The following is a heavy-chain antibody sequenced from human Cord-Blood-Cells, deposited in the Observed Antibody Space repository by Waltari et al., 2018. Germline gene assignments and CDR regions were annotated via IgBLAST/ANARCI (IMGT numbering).Heavy chain of an antibody. J-gene: IGHJ2*01. D-gene: IGHD3-10*01. V-gene: IGHV4-39*07. CDR1: GGSISSSSYY. CDR2: IYYSGIT. Sequence: QLQLQESGPGLVKPSETLSLTCTVSGGSISSSSYYWGWIRQPPGKGLEWIGSIYYSGITYYNPSLKSRVTISVDTSKNQFSLKLSSVTAADTAVYYCASFFGELFWYFDLWGRGTLVTVSS. CDR3: ASFFGELFWYFDL.